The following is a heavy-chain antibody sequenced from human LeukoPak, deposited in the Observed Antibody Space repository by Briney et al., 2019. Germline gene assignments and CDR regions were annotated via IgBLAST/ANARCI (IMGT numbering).Heavy chain of an antibody. CDR3: AKDGAAAGNFDY. V-gene: IGHV3-9*01. CDR1: GFTFDDYA. Sequence: PGGSLRLSCAASGFTFDDYAMHWVRQAPGKGLEWVSGISWNSGSIGYADSVKGRFTISRDNAKNSLYLQMNSLRAEDTALYYCAKDGAAAGNFDYWGQGTLVTVSS. J-gene: IGHJ4*02. D-gene: IGHD6-13*01. CDR2: ISWNSGSI.